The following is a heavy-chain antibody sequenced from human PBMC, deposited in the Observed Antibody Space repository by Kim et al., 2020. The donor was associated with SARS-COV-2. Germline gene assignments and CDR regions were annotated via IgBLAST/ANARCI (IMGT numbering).Heavy chain of an antibody. CDR2: IRKRGDGGTT. J-gene: IGHJ4*02. CDR3: TTVYSSAWDGH. Sequence: GGSLRLSCVVSGFTFSNARMNWVRQAPGKGLEWVGLIRKRGDGGTTDYAAPVKGRFTVSRDDSKNTLYLQMNSLKIEDTAMYFCTTVYSSAWDGHWGQGTLVTVSS. CDR1: GFTFSNAR. V-gene: IGHV3-15*07. D-gene: IGHD6-19*01.